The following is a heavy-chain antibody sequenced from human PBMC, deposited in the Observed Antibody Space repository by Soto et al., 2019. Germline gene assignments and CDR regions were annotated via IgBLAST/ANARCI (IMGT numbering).Heavy chain of an antibody. D-gene: IGHD1-26*01. CDR1: GGPISNNNW. CDR3: AGIRRGELMTYVAKM. Sequence: PSETLSLTCAVSGGPISNNNWWSWVRQPPGKGLEWIGEIYHTGSTNYNPTLKSRVTLSVDKSNHQFSLKLCYMTAADQAVPSCAGIRRGELMTYVAKMWGGGIMVT. J-gene: IGHJ3*01. V-gene: IGHV4-4*02. CDR2: IYHTGST.